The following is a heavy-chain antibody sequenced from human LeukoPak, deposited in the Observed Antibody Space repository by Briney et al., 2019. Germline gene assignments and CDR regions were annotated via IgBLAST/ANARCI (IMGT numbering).Heavy chain of an antibody. D-gene: IGHD1-7*01. CDR3: ARDWGNWNYDY. V-gene: IGHV3-66*01. CDR1: GLTVFTNY. Sequence: SGRSLRLSCTASGLTVFTNYMSWVRQAPGKGLEWVSLISSGGSTYYADSVRDRFTISRDNSKNTLYLQMNNLRAEDTAVYYCARDWGNWNYDYWGQGSLVTVSS. J-gene: IGHJ4*02. CDR2: ISSGGST.